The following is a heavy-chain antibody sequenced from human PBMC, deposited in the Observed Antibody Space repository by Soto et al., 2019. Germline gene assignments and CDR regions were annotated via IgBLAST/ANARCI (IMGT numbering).Heavy chain of an antibody. V-gene: IGHV1-2*02. CDR1: GYTFTGYY. Sequence: ASVKVSCKASGYTFTGYYMHWVRQAPGQGLEWMGWINPNSGGTNYAQKFQGRVTMTRDTSISTAYMELSRLRSDDTAVYYCARVRNYDILTGYYGPWGQGTLDTVSS. CDR3: ARVRNYDILTGYYGP. CDR2: INPNSGGT. J-gene: IGHJ5*02. D-gene: IGHD3-9*01.